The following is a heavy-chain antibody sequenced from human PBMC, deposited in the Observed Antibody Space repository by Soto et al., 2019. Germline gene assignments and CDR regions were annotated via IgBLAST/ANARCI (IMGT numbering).Heavy chain of an antibody. J-gene: IGHJ6*02. CDR3: SRHQEGRSMVFYGMDV. D-gene: IGHD3-10*01. CDR1: GFTLSGSD. CDR2: IRTKSNNFAT. Sequence: GGSLRLSCAASGFTLSGSDIHWVRQASGKGLEWVGRIRTKSNNFATSYAESVRGRFTISRDDSDNTASLQMSSLKTEDTAIYYCSRHQEGRSMVFYGMDVWGQGATVTV. V-gene: IGHV3-73*01.